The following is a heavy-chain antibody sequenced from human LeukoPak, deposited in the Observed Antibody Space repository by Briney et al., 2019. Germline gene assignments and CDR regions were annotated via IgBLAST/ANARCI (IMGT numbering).Heavy chain of an antibody. CDR2: ISGSGGST. CDR3: AKGDDRSGWWPPPDAFDI. J-gene: IGHJ3*02. V-gene: IGHV3-23*01. Sequence: GGSLRLSCAASGFTFSSYAMSWVRQAPGKGLEWVSAISGSGGSTYYADSVKGRFTISRDNSKNTLYLQMNSLRAEDTAVYYCAKGDDRSGWWPPPDAFDIWGHGTMVTVSS. CDR1: GFTFSSYA. D-gene: IGHD3-10*01.